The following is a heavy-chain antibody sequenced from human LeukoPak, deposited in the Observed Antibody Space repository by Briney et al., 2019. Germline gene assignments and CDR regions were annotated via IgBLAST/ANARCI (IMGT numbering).Heavy chain of an antibody. V-gene: IGHV3-23*01. J-gene: IGHJ4*02. CDR3: AKDPRFGDETFLGY. CDR2: ISGSGGST. Sequence: GGSLRLSCAASGFTFSNYAMSWVRQAPGKGLEWVSAISGSGGSTYYADSVKGRFTISRDNSKNTLYLQMNSLRAEDTAVYYCAKDPRFGDETFLGYWGQGTLVTVSS. CDR1: GFTFSNYA. D-gene: IGHD3-10*01.